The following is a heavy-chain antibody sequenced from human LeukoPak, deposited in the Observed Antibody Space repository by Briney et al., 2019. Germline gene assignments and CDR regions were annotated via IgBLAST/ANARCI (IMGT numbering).Heavy chain of an antibody. D-gene: IGHD3-10*01. Sequence: SETLSLTCTVSGGSISSSSYYWGWIRQPPGKGLECIGSIYYSGSTSYNPSLKSRVTISVDRSKSQFSLKLTSVTAADTAVYYCASPKKTADGVRGVIHYWGQGTLVTVSS. J-gene: IGHJ4*02. CDR2: IYYSGST. V-gene: IGHV4-39*01. CDR1: GGSISSSSYY. CDR3: ASPKKTADGVRGVIHY.